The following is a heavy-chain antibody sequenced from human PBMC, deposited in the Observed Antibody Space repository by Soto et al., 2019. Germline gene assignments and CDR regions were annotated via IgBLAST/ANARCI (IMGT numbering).Heavy chain of an antibody. CDR3: ARSGITMVRGVITDDYYYYGMDV. J-gene: IGHJ6*02. V-gene: IGHV1-18*01. CDR1: GYTFTSYG. D-gene: IGHD3-10*01. Sequence: GASVKVSCKASGYTFTSYGISWVRQAPGQGLEWMGWISAYNGNTNYAQKLQGRVTMTTDTSTSTAYMELRSLRSDDTAVYYCARSGITMVRGVITDDYYYYGMDVWAKGPRSPSP. CDR2: ISAYNGNT.